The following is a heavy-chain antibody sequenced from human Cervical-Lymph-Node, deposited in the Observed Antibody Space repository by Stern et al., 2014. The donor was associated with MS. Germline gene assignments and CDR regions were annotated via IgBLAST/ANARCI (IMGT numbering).Heavy chain of an antibody. CDR2: IYSNGNT. Sequence: VQLVESGPGLVRPSETLSLTCTVSGASFTDYYWSWIRQPPGKGLEWIGYIYSNGNTNYSPSLKSRIAISVDTSKSYFSLNLTSVTAADTAVYYCARGGRMASMFYWGQGMLVTVSS. V-gene: IGHV4-59*01. J-gene: IGHJ4*02. CDR1: GASFTDYY. D-gene: IGHD5-24*01. CDR3: ARGGRMASMFY.